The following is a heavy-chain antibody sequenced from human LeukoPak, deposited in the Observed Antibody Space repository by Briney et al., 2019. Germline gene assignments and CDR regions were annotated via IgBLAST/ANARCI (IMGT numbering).Heavy chain of an antibody. V-gene: IGHV1-69*13. J-gene: IGHJ4*02. CDR2: IIPIFGTA. CDR3: ARDLTTVTTLAYFDY. CDR1: GGTFSSCA. D-gene: IGHD4-17*01. Sequence: GASVKFSCKASGGTFSSCAISWVRQAPGQGLEWMGGIIPIFGTANYAQKFQGRVTITADESTSTAYMELSSLRSEDTAVYYCARDLTTVTTLAYFDYWGQGTLVTVSS.